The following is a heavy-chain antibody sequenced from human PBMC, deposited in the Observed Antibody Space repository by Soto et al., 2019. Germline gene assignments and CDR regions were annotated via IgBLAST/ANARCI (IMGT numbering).Heavy chain of an antibody. D-gene: IGHD3-10*01. Sequence: EVQLVESGGGLVQPGESLRLSCAASGFTFDYYWMRWVRQAPGKGLVWVSRVHSGGATTTYADSVKGRFTISRDNARNTVSLQMSSLRAEDTAIYYCARGDRGGFDLWGHGTMVTVSS. J-gene: IGHJ3*01. CDR3: ARGDRGGFDL. V-gene: IGHV3-74*01. CDR1: GFTFDYYW. CDR2: VHSGGATT.